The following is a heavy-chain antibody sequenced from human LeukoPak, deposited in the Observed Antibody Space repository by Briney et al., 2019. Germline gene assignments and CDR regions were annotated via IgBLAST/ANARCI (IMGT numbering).Heavy chain of an antibody. Sequence: GGSLRLSCAASGFTFSDYYMSWIRQAPGKGLEWVSYISGSGSTIYYADSERGRFTISRDNAKNSLYLQMNSLRAEDTAVYYCARDLLAVAGSVTTYWGQGTLVTVSS. CDR2: ISGSGSTI. V-gene: IGHV3-11*01. CDR1: GFTFSDYY. J-gene: IGHJ4*02. D-gene: IGHD6-19*01. CDR3: ARDLLAVAGSVTTY.